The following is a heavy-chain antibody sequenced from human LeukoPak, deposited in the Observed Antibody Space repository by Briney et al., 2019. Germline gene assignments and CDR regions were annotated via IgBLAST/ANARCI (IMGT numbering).Heavy chain of an antibody. CDR1: GGSSSSSNW. V-gene: IGHV4-4*02. D-gene: IGHD1-1*01. CDR3: AREMRTTNGAFDI. J-gene: IGHJ3*02. CDR2: IYYSGST. Sequence: SGTLSLTCAVSGGSSSSSNWWNWVRQSPGKGLEWIGEIYYSGSTNYNPSLKSRVTISVDTSKNQFSLKVSSVTAADTAVYYCAREMRTTNGAFDIWGQGTMVTVSS.